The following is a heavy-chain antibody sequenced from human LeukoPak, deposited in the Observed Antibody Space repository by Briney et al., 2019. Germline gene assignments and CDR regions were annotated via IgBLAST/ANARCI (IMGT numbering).Heavy chain of an antibody. J-gene: IGHJ4*02. Sequence: GGSLRLSCAASGFTFSSYAMTWVRQAPGKGLEWVSSITGSGGTTYYADSVKGRFTVSRDNSKNTMYLQMSSLRAEDAALYYCAKDWAGTSCGGDCLNYWGQGTLVTVSS. CDR2: ITGSGGTT. CDR1: GFTFSSYA. D-gene: IGHD2-21*02. V-gene: IGHV3-23*01. CDR3: AKDWAGTSCGGDCLNY.